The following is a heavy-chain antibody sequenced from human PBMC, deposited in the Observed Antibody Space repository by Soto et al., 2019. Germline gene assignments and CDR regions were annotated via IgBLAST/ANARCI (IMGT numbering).Heavy chain of an antibody. D-gene: IGHD3-3*01. Sequence: EVQLVESGGGLVQPGGSLRLSCAASGFTFSSYEMNWVRQAPGKGLEWVSYISSSGSTIYYADSVKGRFTISRDNAKNSLYLQMNSLRAEDTAVYYCARAPYDFWSGYYTHYFDYWGQGTLVTVSS. CDR1: GFTFSSYE. J-gene: IGHJ4*02. CDR3: ARAPYDFWSGYYTHYFDY. V-gene: IGHV3-48*03. CDR2: ISSSGSTI.